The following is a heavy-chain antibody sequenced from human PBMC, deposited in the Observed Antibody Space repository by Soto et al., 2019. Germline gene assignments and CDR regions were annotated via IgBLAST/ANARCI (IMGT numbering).Heavy chain of an antibody. CDR2: ISGSGGST. J-gene: IGHJ4*02. Sequence: PGGSLRLSCAASGFTFSSYAVSWVRQAPGKGLEWVSAISGSGGSTYYADSVKGRFTISRDNSKNTLYLQMNSLRAEDTAVYYCANWYSTYYDFWSGYDPSYFDYWGQGTLVTVSS. CDR1: GFTFSSYA. D-gene: IGHD3-3*01. V-gene: IGHV3-23*01. CDR3: ANWYSTYYDFWSGYDPSYFDY.